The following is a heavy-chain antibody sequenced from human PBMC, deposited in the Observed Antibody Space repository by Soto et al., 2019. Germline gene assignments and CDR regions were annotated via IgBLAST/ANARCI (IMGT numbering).Heavy chain of an antibody. V-gene: IGHV3-66*01. CDR1: GFTVSSNY. J-gene: IGHJ6*03. Sequence: GSLRLSCAASGFTVSSNYMSWVRQAPGKGLEWASVIYSGGSTYYADSVKGRFTISRDNSKNTLYLQMNSLRAEDTAVYYCARKYYYGSGSRSYYYYYMDVWGKGTTVTVSS. CDR2: IYSGGST. CDR3: ARKYYYGSGSRSYYYYYMDV. D-gene: IGHD3-10*01.